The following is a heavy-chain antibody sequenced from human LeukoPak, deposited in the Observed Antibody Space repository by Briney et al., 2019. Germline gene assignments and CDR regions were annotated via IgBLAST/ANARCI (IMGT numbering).Heavy chain of an antibody. Sequence: SETLSLTCTVSGGSISSYYWSWIRQPPGKGLEWIGYIYYSGSTNYNTSLKSRVTISVDMPNNQFSLKMSSVTAADTAVYYCARTGDGYNYYNYYYMDVWGKGTTVTVTS. CDR1: GGSISSYY. CDR2: IYYSGST. CDR3: ARTGDGYNYYNYYYMDV. D-gene: IGHD5-24*01. J-gene: IGHJ6*03. V-gene: IGHV4-59*01.